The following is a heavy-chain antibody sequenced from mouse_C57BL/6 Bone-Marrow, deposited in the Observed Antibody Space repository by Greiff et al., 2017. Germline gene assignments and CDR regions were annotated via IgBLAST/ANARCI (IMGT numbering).Heavy chain of an antibody. V-gene: IGHV3-8*01. Sequence: VQLQESGPGLAKPSQTLSLTCSVTGYSITSDYWNWIRKFPGHKLEYMGYISYSGSTYYYPSLNSRISITRDTSENQYYLQLNSVTTEDTATYXSARWSGWYFDVWGTGTTVTVAS. CDR1: GYSITSDY. CDR2: ISYSGST. CDR3: ARWSGWYFDV. J-gene: IGHJ1*03.